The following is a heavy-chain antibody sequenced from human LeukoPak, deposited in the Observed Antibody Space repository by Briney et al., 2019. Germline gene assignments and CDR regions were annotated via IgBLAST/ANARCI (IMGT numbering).Heavy chain of an antibody. V-gene: IGHV4-39*01. J-gene: IGHJ4*02. D-gene: IGHD6-19*01. CDR2: IYYSGST. CDR3: SRRGSGWYYFDY. CDR1: GGSISSSSYY. Sequence: SETLSLTRTVSGGSISSSSYYWGWIPQPPGKGLEWIGSIYYSGSTYYNPSLKSRVTISVDTSKNQFSLKLSSVTAADTAVYYCSRRGSGWYYFDYWGQGTLVTVSS.